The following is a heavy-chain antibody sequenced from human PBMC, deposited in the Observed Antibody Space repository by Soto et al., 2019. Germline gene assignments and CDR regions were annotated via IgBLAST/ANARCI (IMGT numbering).Heavy chain of an antibody. J-gene: IGHJ3*02. CDR1: GFTFNSYA. CDR2: ISGSGGST. Sequence: EVQLLESGGGLVQPGGSLRLSCAAYGFTFNSYAMSWVRQAPGKGLEWVSGISGSGGSTYYADSVKGRFTISRDNSKNTLYLQMNSLRAEDTAVYYCAKEYYYDSSGDDAFDIWGQGTMVTVSS. V-gene: IGHV3-23*01. CDR3: AKEYYYDSSGDDAFDI. D-gene: IGHD3-22*01.